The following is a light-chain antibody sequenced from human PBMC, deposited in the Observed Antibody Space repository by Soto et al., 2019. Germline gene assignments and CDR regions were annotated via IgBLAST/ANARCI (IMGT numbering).Light chain of an antibody. J-gene: IGKJ3*01. CDR3: QQRSNWQRFT. V-gene: IGKV3-11*01. Sequence: EIVLTQSPATLSLSPGERATLSCRASQSVSTYLAWYQQKPGQAPRLLIYDASNRATGIPARFSGSGSGTDFTLTISSLEPADFAVYYCQQRSNWQRFTFGPGTKVDIK. CDR1: QSVSTY. CDR2: DAS.